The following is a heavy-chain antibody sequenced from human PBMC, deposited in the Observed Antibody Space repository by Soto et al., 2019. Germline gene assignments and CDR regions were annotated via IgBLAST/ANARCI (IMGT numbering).Heavy chain of an antibody. CDR2: IIPIFGTE. D-gene: IGHD3-22*01. CDR1: GGTFSSYA. CDR3: ASPRQPTIIGVVSAFDN. J-gene: IGHJ3*02. V-gene: IGHV1-69*06. Sequence: SMNVSCRASGGTFSSYAISWVRPAPGQGRGWRGGIIPIFGTENYAQEFQGRVTITADKSTITAYMELRSLRSEDTAVYYCASPRQPTIIGVVSAFDNWGQGTMVTDSS.